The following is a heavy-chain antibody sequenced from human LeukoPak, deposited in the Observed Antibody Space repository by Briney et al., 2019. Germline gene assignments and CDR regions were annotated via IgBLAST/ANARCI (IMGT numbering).Heavy chain of an antibody. Sequence: SETLSLTCTVSGGSISSHYWSWIRQPPGKGLEWIGYIYYSGSTNYNPSLKSRVTISVDTSKNQFSLKLSSVTAADTAVYYCARDGYGGNSVGGAFDIWGQGTMVTVSS. CDR2: IYYSGST. CDR3: ARDGYGGNSVGGAFDI. CDR1: GGSISSHY. V-gene: IGHV4-59*11. D-gene: IGHD4-23*01. J-gene: IGHJ3*02.